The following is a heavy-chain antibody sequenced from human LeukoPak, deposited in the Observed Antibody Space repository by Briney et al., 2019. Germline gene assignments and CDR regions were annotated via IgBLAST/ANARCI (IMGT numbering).Heavy chain of an antibody. CDR3: ARPTIFGVVTAFDI. CDR2: INHSGST. CDR1: GGSFSGYY. D-gene: IGHD3-3*01. V-gene: IGHV4-34*01. Sequence: SETLSLTCAVYGGSFSGYYWSWIRQPPGKGLEWIGEINHSGSTNYNPFLKSRVTISVDTSKNQLSLKLSSVTAADTAVYYCARPTIFGVVTAFDIWGQGTMVTVSS. J-gene: IGHJ3*02.